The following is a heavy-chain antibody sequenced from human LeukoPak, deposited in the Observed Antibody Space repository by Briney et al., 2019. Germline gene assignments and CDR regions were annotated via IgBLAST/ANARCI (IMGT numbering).Heavy chain of an antibody. Sequence: GGSLRLSCAASGFTFSNHWMTWVRQAPGKGLEWVANMNQRGSEIYYEDSVRGRFTISRDNAKNLLFLQMNTLRAEDTAVYYCANLYGSGSPYYYYYYYMDVWGKGTTVTISS. J-gene: IGHJ6*03. D-gene: IGHD3-10*01. V-gene: IGHV3-7*01. CDR1: GFTFSNHW. CDR2: MNQRGSEI. CDR3: ANLYGSGSPYYYYYYYMDV.